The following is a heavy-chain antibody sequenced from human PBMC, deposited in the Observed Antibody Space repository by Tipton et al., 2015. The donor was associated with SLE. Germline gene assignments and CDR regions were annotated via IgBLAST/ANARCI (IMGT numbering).Heavy chain of an antibody. CDR3: ARGDGYSGGWYFDL. CDR2: IYYSGTT. CDR1: GGSISSYN. D-gene: IGHD5-24*01. J-gene: IGHJ2*01. Sequence: TLSLTCTVSGGSISSYNWNWIRQPPGKGPEWIGYIYYSGTTNYNPSLKSRFTISVDTSKNQFSLKVSSVTAADTALYYCARGDGYSGGWYFDLWGRGTLVTVSS. V-gene: IGHV4-59*01.